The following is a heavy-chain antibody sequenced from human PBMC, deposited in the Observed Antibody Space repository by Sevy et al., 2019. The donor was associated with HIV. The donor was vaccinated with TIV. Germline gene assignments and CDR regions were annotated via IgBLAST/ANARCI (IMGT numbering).Heavy chain of an antibody. CDR3: ARLFYGSADY. CDR2: INQDGSET. D-gene: IGHD3-10*01. Sequence: GGSLRLSCAASGFTPSTYGMHWVRQAPGKGLEWVATINQDGSETFYVDSVKGRFTISRHNPRKSLYLQMNSLSAEDTAVYYCARLFYGSADYWGQGTLVTVSS. J-gene: IGHJ4*02. CDR1: GFTPSTYG. V-gene: IGHV3-7*01.